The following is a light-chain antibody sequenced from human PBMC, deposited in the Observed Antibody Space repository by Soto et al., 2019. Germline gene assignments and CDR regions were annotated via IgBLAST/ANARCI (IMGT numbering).Light chain of an antibody. J-gene: IGKJ5*01. Sequence: EIVLTQSPGTLSLSPGERATLSCRASQSFNSIYLAWYQQKPGQAPRLLIYGASSRATGIPDRFSGSGSGTDFTLTITRLEPEDSAVYFCQQYTGPPTTFGQGTRLEIK. CDR3: QQYTGPPTT. CDR2: GAS. CDR1: QSFNSIY. V-gene: IGKV3-20*01.